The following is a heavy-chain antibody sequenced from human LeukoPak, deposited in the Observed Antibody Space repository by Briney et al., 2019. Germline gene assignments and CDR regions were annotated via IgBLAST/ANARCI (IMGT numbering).Heavy chain of an antibody. J-gene: IGHJ5*02. CDR3: AAGYYGSGTYYH. V-gene: IGHV1-2*06. CDR2: INPLTGGT. CDR1: GYTFTSYY. Sequence: GASVKVSCKASGYTFTSYYIHWVRQAPGQGLEWMGRINPLTGGTNYAQNFQDRVTMTRDTSISTAYMEFSRLRSDDTAVYYCAAGYYGSGTYYHWGQGTLVTVSS. D-gene: IGHD3-10*01.